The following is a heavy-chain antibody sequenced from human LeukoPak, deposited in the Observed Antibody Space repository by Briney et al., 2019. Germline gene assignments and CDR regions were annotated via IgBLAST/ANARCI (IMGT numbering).Heavy chain of an antibody. CDR2: ISDSGDGT. CDR3: ARYGSWPLYYYYMDV. J-gene: IGHJ6*03. CDR1: GFTFRSYA. D-gene: IGHD6-13*01. Sequence: GGPLRLSCAGSGFTFRSYAMSWVRQSPVKGLEWVSAISDSGDGTYYADSVKARFTISRDNAKNSLYLQMNSLRAEDTAVYYCARYGSWPLYYYYMDVWGKGTTVTVSS. V-gene: IGHV3-23*01.